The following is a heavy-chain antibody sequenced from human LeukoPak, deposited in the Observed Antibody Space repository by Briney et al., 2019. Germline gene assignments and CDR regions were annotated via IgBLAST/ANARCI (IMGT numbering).Heavy chain of an antibody. CDR1: GYTFTSYG. D-gene: IGHD2-2*02. CDR2: ISAYNGNT. V-gene: IGHV1-18*01. CDR3: ARDRLTVVVPAAIHFDY. Sequence: ASVKVSCKASGYTFTSYGISWVRQAPGQGLEWMGWISAYNGNTNYAQKLQGRGTMTTDTSTSTAYMELRSLRSDDTAVYYCARDRLTVVVPAAIHFDYWGQGTLVTVSS. J-gene: IGHJ4*02.